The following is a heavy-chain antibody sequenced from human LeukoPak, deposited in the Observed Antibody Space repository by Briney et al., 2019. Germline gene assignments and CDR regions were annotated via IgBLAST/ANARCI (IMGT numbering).Heavy chain of an antibody. CDR1: GYRFTSYW. CDR3: AREFPYCGGDCPTIDY. J-gene: IGHJ4*02. CDR2: IYPGDSDT. Sequence: GESLEISCKGSGYRFTSYWIGWVRQMPGKGLEWMGIIYPGDSDTRYSPSFQGQVTISADKSISTAYLQWSSLKASDTAMYYCAREFPYCGGDCPTIDYWGQGTLVTVSS. D-gene: IGHD2-21*02. V-gene: IGHV5-51*01.